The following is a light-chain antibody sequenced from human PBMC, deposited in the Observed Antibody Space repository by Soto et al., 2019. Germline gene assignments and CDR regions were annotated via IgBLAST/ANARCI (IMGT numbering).Light chain of an antibody. J-gene: IGKJ4*01. CDR3: QQCKDWPLT. Sequence: EIVMTQSPATLSVSPGESATLSCRASQSVSINLAWFQQKPGQAPRLLIYGASTRATGIPARFSGSGSGTEFTLTISSLQSEDFAVYYCQQCKDWPLTFGGGTKVEIK. CDR2: GAS. V-gene: IGKV3-15*01. CDR1: QSVSIN.